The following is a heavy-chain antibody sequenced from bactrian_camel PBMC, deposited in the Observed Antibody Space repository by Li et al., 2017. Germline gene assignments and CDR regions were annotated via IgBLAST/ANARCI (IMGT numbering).Heavy chain of an antibody. CDR2: IYSGPERA. J-gene: IGHJ6*01. Sequence: VQLVESGGALVHPGGSLRLSCAASGFILSTYDVSWVRQAPGKGLEWVSSIYSGPERAYYADSVKGRFTISRDNAKNTLYLQLNSLKTEDTAMYYCAKGFSDYAWGQGTQVTVS. D-gene: IGHD4*01. V-gene: IGHV3S40*01. CDR3: AKGFSDYA. CDR1: GFILSTYD.